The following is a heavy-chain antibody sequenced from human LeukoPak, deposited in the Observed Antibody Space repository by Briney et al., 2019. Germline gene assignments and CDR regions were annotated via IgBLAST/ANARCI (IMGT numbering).Heavy chain of an antibody. D-gene: IGHD3-9*01. J-gene: IGHJ4*02. CDR3: VRSIDY. Sequence: GGSLRLSCAASRFTFSSYWMNWVRQTPEKGLEWVANIKQDGSEKYYVDSVKGRFTISRDNTKNSLYLQMNSLRAEDTAVYYCVRSIDYWGQGTLVTVSS. CDR1: RFTFSSYW. V-gene: IGHV3-7*01. CDR2: IKQDGSEK.